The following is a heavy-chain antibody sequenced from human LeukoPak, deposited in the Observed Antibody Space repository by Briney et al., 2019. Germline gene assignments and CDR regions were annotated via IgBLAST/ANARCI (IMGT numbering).Heavy chain of an antibody. CDR1: GFTFSSFE. Sequence: GGSLRLSCAASGFTFSSFEMNWVRQAPGKGLEWVSYISSSRSTIYYADSVKGRFTISRDNAKNSLYLQMNSLRVEDTAVYYCAREGVMAPYYFDYWGQGTLVTLSS. D-gene: IGHD3-16*01. V-gene: IGHV3-48*03. CDR2: ISSSRSTI. J-gene: IGHJ4*02. CDR3: AREGVMAPYYFDY.